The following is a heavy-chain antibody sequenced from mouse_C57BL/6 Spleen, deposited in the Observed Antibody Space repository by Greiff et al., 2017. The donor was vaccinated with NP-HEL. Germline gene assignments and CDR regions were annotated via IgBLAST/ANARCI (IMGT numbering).Heavy chain of an antibody. CDR1: GYSITSGYG. V-gene: IGHV3-2*02. Sequence: EVQLVESGPGLVKPSQSLSLTCTVTGYSITSGYGWNWIRQCPGNKLEWMGDISYSGSTNYNPSLNIRISITRDTSKNQFFLQLNSVTTEDTATYDCARTARIKYWGQGTTLTVSS. D-gene: IGHD1-2*01. CDR3: ARTARIKY. CDR2: ISYSGST. J-gene: IGHJ2*01.